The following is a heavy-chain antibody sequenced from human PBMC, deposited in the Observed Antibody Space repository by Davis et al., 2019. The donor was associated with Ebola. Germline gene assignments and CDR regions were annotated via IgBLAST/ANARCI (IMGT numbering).Heavy chain of an antibody. D-gene: IGHD3-3*02. J-gene: IGHJ4*02. CDR1: GYSFIGYH. Sequence: ASVKVSCKASGYSFIGYHIHWMRQAPGQGLEWMGWVSGYNGKTNYALKFQDRVTMTTDTSTNTVYMEVRGLRSDATAMFYCARDAPFLAAAALIARFDYWGQGTLVTVSS. CDR2: VSGYNGKT. V-gene: IGHV1-18*04. CDR3: ARDAPFLAAAALIARFDY.